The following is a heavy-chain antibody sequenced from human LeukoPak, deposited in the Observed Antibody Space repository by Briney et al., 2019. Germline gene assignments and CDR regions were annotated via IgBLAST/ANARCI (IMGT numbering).Heavy chain of an antibody. J-gene: IGHJ6*02. CDR3: ARDSLYCSSTSCYAAYYYGMDV. D-gene: IGHD2-2*01. Sequence: GASVKVSCKASGYTFTSYAMHWVRQAPGQRLEWMGWINAGNGNTKYSQKFQGRVTITRDTSASTAYMELSSLRSGDTAVYYCARDSLYCSSTSCYAAYYYGMDVWGQGTTVTVSS. V-gene: IGHV1-3*01. CDR2: INAGNGNT. CDR1: GYTFTSYA.